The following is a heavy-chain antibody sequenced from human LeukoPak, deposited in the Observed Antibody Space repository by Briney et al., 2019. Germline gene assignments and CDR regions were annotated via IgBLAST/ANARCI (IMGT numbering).Heavy chain of an antibody. Sequence: GGSLRLSCAASGFTFDDYAMHWVRQAPGKGLEWVSGISWNSGSIGYADSVKGRFTISRDNAKNSLYLQMNSLRAEDTALYYCAKDIRSSGPLGRFDYWGQGTLVTVSS. J-gene: IGHJ4*02. CDR3: AKDIRSSGPLGRFDY. V-gene: IGHV3-9*01. D-gene: IGHD6-19*01. CDR2: ISWNSGSI. CDR1: GFTFDDYA.